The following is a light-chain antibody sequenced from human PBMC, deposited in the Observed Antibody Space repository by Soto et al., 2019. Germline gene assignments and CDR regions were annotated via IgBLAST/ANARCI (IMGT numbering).Light chain of an antibody. CDR3: QQYKGCVFT. CDR2: DVS. CDR1: QSVWNW. Sequence: DIHMTQSPSTRSSSVIGIATSAFPASQSVWNWLAWYQQRPGKAPKLLIYDVSTLESGVPSRFSGSGSATEFTLTISGLQPDDFAAYYCQQYKGCVFTFGQGAKVDI. V-gene: IGKV1-5*01. J-gene: IGKJ3*01.